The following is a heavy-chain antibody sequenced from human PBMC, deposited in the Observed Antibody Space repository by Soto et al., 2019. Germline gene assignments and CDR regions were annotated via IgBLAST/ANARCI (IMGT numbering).Heavy chain of an antibody. CDR2: ISRSAGNT. CDR1: GFTFSSYS. V-gene: IGHV3-21*01. Sequence: EVRVVESGGGLVKPGGSLRLSCAASGFTFSSYSMNWVRQAPGKGLEWVSSISRSAGNTYYADSVKGRFTISRDNAKNSMYLQMNSLRAEDTAVYYYARDQVPGIDAFDIWGQGTMVTVSS. J-gene: IGHJ3*02. CDR3: ARDQVPGIDAFDI.